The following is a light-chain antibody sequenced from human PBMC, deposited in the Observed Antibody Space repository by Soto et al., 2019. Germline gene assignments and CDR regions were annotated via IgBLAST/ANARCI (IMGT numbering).Light chain of an antibody. V-gene: IGKV1-39*01. CDR2: AAS. CDR3: QQSFIAPWT. CDR1: QSITGY. J-gene: IGKJ1*01. Sequence: DIQMTQSPSSLSASVGDRVTITCRASQSITGYLNWYQQKPGKVPKLLIYAASTLQSGVPSRFSGSGSGTDLTLTLSSLQAEDSATYYCQQSFIAPWTFGQGTKVEIK.